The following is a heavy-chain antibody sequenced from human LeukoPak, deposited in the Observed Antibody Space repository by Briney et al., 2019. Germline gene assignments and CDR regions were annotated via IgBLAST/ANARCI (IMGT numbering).Heavy chain of an antibody. Sequence: SETLSLTCTVSGGSLSNSNYYWGWIRQPPGKGLEWIGSIYFSGATSYNPSLKSRVTMSVDTSKNQFSLKLSSVTAADTAVYYCARHREGIAAAVYFQHWGQGTLVTVSS. CDR1: GGSLSNSNYY. J-gene: IGHJ1*01. CDR2: IYFSGAT. D-gene: IGHD6-13*01. CDR3: ARHREGIAAAVYFQH. V-gene: IGHV4-39*01.